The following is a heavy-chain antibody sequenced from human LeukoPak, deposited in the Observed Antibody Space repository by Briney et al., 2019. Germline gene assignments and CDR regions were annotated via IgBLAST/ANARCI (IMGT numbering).Heavy chain of an antibody. CDR1: GGSISSYY. Sequence: PSETLSLTCTVSGGSISSYYWSWIRQPPGKGLEWIGYIYYSGSINYNPSLKSRVTISVDTSKNQFSLKLSSVTAADTAVYYCARGDSSGWYLFVYWGQGTLVTVSS. D-gene: IGHD6-19*01. V-gene: IGHV4-59*08. J-gene: IGHJ4*02. CDR2: IYYSGSI. CDR3: ARGDSSGWYLFVY.